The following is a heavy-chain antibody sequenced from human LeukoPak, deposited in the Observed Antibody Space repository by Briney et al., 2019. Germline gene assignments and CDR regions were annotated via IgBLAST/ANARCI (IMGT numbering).Heavy chain of an antibody. CDR2: MNIDGSEK. CDR1: GFTFSSYW. V-gene: IGHV3-7*01. Sequence: GGSLRLSCAASGFTFSSYWMGWVRQAPGKRLEWVANMNIDGSEKYYADSAKGRFTISRDNARNSVYLQMNSLRVEDMAVYYCARDPVEWELLLDYWGQGTLVTVSS. J-gene: IGHJ4*02. D-gene: IGHD1-26*01. CDR3: ARDPVEWELLLDY.